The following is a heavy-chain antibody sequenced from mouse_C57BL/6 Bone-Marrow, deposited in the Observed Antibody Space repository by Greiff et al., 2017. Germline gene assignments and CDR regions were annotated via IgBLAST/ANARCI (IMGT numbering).Heavy chain of an antibody. CDR3: ARYEGPFEYDGGFAY. CDR1: GYTFTSYW. J-gene: IGHJ3*01. V-gene: IGHV1-53*01. D-gene: IGHD2-4*01. Sequence: VQLQQPGTELVKPGASVKLSCKASGYTFTSYWMHWVKQRPGQGLEWIGNINPSNGGTNYNEKFKSKATLTVDKSSRTAYMQLSSLTSDDSAVYYCARYEGPFEYDGGFAYWGQGTLVTVSA. CDR2: INPSNGGT.